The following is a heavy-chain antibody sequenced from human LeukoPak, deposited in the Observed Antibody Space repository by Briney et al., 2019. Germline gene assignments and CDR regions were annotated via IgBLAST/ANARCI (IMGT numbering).Heavy chain of an antibody. V-gene: IGHV3-30*04. CDR1: GFTFSSYV. Sequence: QPGGSLRLSCAASGFTFSSYVIHWVRQAPGKGLEWVAVMSYDGSNKYYADSVKGRFTISRDNSKNTLYLQMNSLRAEDTAVYYCARGTTVVTPDYYYYGMDVWGQGTTVTVSS. CDR3: ARGTTVVTPDYYYYGMDV. CDR2: MSYDGSNK. D-gene: IGHD4-23*01. J-gene: IGHJ6*02.